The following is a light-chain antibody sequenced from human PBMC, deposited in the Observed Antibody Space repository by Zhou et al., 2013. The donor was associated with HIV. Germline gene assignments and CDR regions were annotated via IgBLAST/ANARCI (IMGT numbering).Light chain of an antibody. V-gene: IGKV1-27*01. Sequence: DIQMTQSPSSLSASVGDRVTIACRASQDISSYLAWYQQRPGKVPKLLIYAASTLQSGVPSRFSGSGSGTDFTLTISSLQPEDVATYYCQQSYSTPRTFGQGTKLEIK. J-gene: IGKJ2*01. CDR2: AAS. CDR3: QQSYSTPRT. CDR1: QDISSY.